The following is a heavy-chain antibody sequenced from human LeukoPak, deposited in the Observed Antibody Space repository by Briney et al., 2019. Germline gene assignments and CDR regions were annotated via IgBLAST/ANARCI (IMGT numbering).Heavy chain of an antibody. CDR3: ARVGTVVTPWYYYGMDV. J-gene: IGHJ6*02. CDR1: GYTFTSYS. D-gene: IGHD4-23*01. CDR2: ISSSSSYI. V-gene: IGHV3-21*01. Sequence: SCKASGYTFTSYSMNWVRQAPGKGLEWVSSISSSSSYIYYADSVKGRFTISRDNAKNSLYLQMNSLRAEDTAVYYCARVGTVVTPWYYYGMDVWGQGTTVTVSS.